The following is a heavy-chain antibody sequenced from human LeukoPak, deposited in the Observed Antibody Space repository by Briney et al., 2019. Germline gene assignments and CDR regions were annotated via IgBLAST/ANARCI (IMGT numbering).Heavy chain of an antibody. D-gene: IGHD3-16*02. V-gene: IGHV3-23*01. CDR2: ISGSGGST. CDR3: AKAGSYRSQPYFDY. J-gene: IGHJ4*02. CDR1: GFTFSSYG. Sequence: GGTLRLSCAASGFTFSSYGMSWVRQAPGKGLEWVSAISGSGGSTYYADSVKGRFTISRDNSKNTVYLQMNSLRAEDTAVYYCAKAGSYRSQPYFDYWGQGTPVTVSS.